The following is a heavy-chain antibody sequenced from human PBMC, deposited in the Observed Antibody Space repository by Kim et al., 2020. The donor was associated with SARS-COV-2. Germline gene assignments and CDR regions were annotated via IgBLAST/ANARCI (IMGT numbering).Heavy chain of an antibody. D-gene: IGHD6-13*01. V-gene: IGHV3-48*03. CDR3: AREEGSKASDYYGMDV. J-gene: IGHJ6*02. Sequence: DTGKGRFTISRDNAKNSLYLQMNSLRAEDTAVYYCAREEGSKASDYYGMDVWGQGTTVTVS.